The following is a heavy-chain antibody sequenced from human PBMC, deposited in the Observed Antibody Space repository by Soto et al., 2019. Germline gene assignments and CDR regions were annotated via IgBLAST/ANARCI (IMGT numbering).Heavy chain of an antibody. CDR3: ARRGECSGGSCPPLSY. J-gene: IGHJ4*02. CDR1: GYTFTSYG. D-gene: IGHD2-15*01. Sequence: ASVKVSCKASGYTFTSYGISWVRQAPGQGLEWMGWISAYNGNTNYAQRLQGRVTMTTDTSTSTAYMELRSLRSDDTAVYYCARRGECSGGSCPPLSYWGQGTLVTVSS. V-gene: IGHV1-18*01. CDR2: ISAYNGNT.